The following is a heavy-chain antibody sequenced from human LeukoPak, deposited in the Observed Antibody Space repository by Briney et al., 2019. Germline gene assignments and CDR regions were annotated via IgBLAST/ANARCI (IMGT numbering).Heavy chain of an antibody. V-gene: IGHV3-30*18. J-gene: IGHJ4*02. Sequence: GRSLRLSCAASGFTFSSYGMHWVRQAPGKGLEWVAVISYDGSNKYYADSVKGRFTISRDNSKNTLYLQMNSLRAEDTAVYYCAKDFLRGVIITRVVRRLYFDYWGQGTLVTVSS. CDR1: GFTFSSYG. D-gene: IGHD3-10*01. CDR3: AKDFLRGVIITRVVRRLYFDY. CDR2: ISYDGSNK.